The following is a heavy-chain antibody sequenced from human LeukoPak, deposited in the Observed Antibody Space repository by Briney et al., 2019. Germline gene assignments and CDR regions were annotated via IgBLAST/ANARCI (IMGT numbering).Heavy chain of an antibody. V-gene: IGHV4-34*01. D-gene: IGHD6-13*01. CDR2: INHSGST. CDR1: GGSLSGYY. CDR3: ARVTRTALSSSWPTRRYYFDY. Sequence: TSETLSLTCAVYGGSLSGYYWSWIRQPPGKGLEWIGEINHSGSTNYNPSLKSRVTISVDTSKNQFSLKLSSVTAADTAVYYCARVTRTALSSSWPTRRYYFDYWGQGTLVTVSS. J-gene: IGHJ4*02.